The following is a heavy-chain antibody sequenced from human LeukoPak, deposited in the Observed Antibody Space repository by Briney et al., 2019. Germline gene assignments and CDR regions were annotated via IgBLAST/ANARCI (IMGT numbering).Heavy chain of an antibody. Sequence: ASVKVSCKASGYTFTRYYMHWVRQAPGHRLEWLGIINPSGVSTRYAQKFQGRVTMTRDTSTSTVCMELSSVRSEDTAVYYCARADRGGYCSGGSCFLPDAFDIWGQGTMVTVSS. CDR1: GYTFTRYY. J-gene: IGHJ3*02. CDR3: ARADRGGYCSGGSCFLPDAFDI. CDR2: INPSGVST. D-gene: IGHD2-15*01. V-gene: IGHV1-46*03.